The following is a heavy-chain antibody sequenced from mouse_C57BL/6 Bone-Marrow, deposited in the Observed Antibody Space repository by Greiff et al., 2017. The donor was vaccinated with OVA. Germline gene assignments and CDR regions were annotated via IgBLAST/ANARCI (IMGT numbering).Heavy chain of an antibody. J-gene: IGHJ2*01. V-gene: IGHV14-4*01. Sequence: EVQLPQSGAELVRPGASVKLSCTASGFNIKDDYMHWVKQRPEQGLEWIGWIDPENGATEYASKFQGKATITADTSSNTAYLQLSSLTSEDTAVYYCTTYYGSFDYFDYWGQGTTLTVSS. CDR3: TTYYGSFDYFDY. CDR2: IDPENGAT. CDR1: GFNIKDDY. D-gene: IGHD1-1*01.